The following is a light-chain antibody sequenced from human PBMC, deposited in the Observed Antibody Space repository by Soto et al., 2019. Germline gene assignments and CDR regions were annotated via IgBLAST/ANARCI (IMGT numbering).Light chain of an antibody. CDR3: SSYTYKDTLL. V-gene: IGLV2-14*03. Sequence: QSVLTQPASVSGSPGQSITISCTGTSSDVGGYDHVSWYQQHPGKAPKLIIYDVTVRPSGISRRFSGSKSDNTASLAVSGLQPEDEADYYCSSYTYKDTLLFGGGTKVTVL. J-gene: IGLJ3*02. CDR2: DVT. CDR1: SSDVGGYDH.